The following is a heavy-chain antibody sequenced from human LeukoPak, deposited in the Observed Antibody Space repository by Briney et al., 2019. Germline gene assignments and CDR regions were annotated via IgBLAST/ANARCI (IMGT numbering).Heavy chain of an antibody. CDR1: GFTVSSNY. CDR2: IYSGGST. J-gene: IGHJ4*02. D-gene: IGHD5-18*01. Sequence: GGSLRLSFAASGFTVSSNYMSWVRQAPGKGLEWVSVIYSGGSTYYADSVKGRFTISRDNSKNTLYLQMNSLRAEDTAVYYCARDNGYSYGDLDYWGQGTLVTVSS. V-gene: IGHV3-66*01. CDR3: ARDNGYSYGDLDY.